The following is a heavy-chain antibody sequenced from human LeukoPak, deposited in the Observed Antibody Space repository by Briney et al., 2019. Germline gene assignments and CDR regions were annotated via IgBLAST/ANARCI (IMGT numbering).Heavy chain of an antibody. D-gene: IGHD3-22*01. J-gene: IGHJ6*03. CDR3: ARVGDSNSRYYYYHMDV. V-gene: IGHV1-69*01. CDR2: IIPVFGSP. CDR1: GDSFITYA. Sequence: VKVSCKSSGDSFITYAFNWVRQAPGQGLEWIGGIIPVFGSPDYAQKFQGRVTITADESMSTVYMEVSSLTSEDTAVYYCARVGDSNSRYYYYHMDVWGKGTTVTVSS.